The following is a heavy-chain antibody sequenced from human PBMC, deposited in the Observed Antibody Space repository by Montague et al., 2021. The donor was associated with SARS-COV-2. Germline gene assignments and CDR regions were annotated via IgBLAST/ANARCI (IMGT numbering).Heavy chain of an antibody. D-gene: IGHD4-17*01. CDR1: GDSVSSGTAA. CDR2: TFYRSQWHT. J-gene: IGHJ1*01. CDR3: ARDGDYGGTWYSFLQN. V-gene: IGHV6-1*01. Sequence: CAISGDSVSSGTAAWHWIRQSPSRGLEWLGRTFYRSQWHTDSAASVRSRISFSGDISKNQFSLHLNSMTPEDTAIYYCARDGDYGGTWYSFLQNWGQGTLVIVSS.